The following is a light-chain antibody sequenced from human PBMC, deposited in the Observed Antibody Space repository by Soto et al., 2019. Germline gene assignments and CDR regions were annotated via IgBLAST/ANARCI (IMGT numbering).Light chain of an antibody. CDR3: QSYDSSLSAYV. V-gene: IGLV1-40*01. CDR1: SSNIGAGHD. Sequence: QSVLTPPPSVSGPPGQRVTISCTGSSSNIGAGHDVHWYQQLPGTAPKLLIYGNSNRPSGVPDRFSGSKSGISASLAITGLQAEDEADYYCQSYDSSLSAYVFGTGTKLTVL. J-gene: IGLJ1*01. CDR2: GNS.